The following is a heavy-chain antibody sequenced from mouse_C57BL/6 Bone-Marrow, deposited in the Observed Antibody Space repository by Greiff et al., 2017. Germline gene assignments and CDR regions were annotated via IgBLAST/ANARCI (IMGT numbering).Heavy chain of an antibody. CDR2: ISNLAYSI. CDR3: ARHASTTGFAY. CDR1: GFTFSDYG. Sequence: EVQLQESGGGLVQPGGSLKLSCAASGFTFSDYGMAWVRQAPRKGPEWVAFISNLAYSIYYADTVTGRFTISRENAKNTLYLEMSSLRSEDTAMYYCARHASTTGFAYWGQGTLVTVSA. V-gene: IGHV5-15*01. J-gene: IGHJ3*01. D-gene: IGHD1-1*01.